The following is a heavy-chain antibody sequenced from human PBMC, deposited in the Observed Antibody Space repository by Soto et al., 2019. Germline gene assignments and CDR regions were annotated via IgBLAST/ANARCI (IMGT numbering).Heavy chain of an antibody. D-gene: IGHD2-2*01. Sequence: SETLSLTCTVSGGSISSYYWSWIRQPAGKGLEWIGRIYTSGSTNYNPSLKSRVTMSVDTSKNQFSLKLSSVTAADTAVYYCARGYKLLLGIYYYYGMDVWGQGTRVTVSS. J-gene: IGHJ6*02. CDR2: IYTSGST. V-gene: IGHV4-4*07. CDR3: ARGYKLLLGIYYYYGMDV. CDR1: GGSISSYY.